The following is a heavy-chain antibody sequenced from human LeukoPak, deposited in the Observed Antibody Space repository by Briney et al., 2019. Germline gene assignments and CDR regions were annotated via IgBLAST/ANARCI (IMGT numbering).Heavy chain of an antibody. CDR1: GFTFTNYA. CDR3: ARRPRDTSGYYLGAFHD. J-gene: IGHJ3*01. Sequence: GGSLRLSCAASGFTFTNYAMTWVRQAPGKGLEWVSVIGASGADTDYSYSVKGRFTVSRDNSQNTLFLHMSSLRAEDTAVYFCARRPRDTSGYYLGAFHDWGQGTTVTVSS. CDR2: IGASGADT. D-gene: IGHD3-22*01. V-gene: IGHV3-23*01.